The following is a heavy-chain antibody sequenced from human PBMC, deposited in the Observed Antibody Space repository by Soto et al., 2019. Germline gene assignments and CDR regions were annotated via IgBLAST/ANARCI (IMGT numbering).Heavy chain of an antibody. D-gene: IGHD5-18*01. CDR3: ARYLPKLAMVTGNAFDI. Sequence: EVQLVESGGGLVKPGGSLRLSCAASGFTFSSYSMNWVRQAPGKGLEWVSSISSSSSYIYYADSVKGRFTISRDNAKKSLYLQMYGLRAENTAVNYCARYLPKLAMVTGNAFDIWGQGTMVTVSS. J-gene: IGHJ3*02. V-gene: IGHV3-21*01. CDR1: GFTFSSYS. CDR2: ISSSSSYI.